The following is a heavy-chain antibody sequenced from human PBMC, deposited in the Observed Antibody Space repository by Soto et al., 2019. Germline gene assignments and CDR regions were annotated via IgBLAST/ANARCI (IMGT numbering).Heavy chain of an antibody. CDR1: GYTFTSYG. J-gene: IGHJ5*02. Sequence: ASVKVSCKASGYTFTSYGISWVRQAPGQGLEWMGWISVYNDNTNFSHNLQGIVTMTSDSSTSTVYMELRSLRSVDTAVYFCARVDILTVYYKFVYWYEPWGQGTLVTVPS. CDR3: ARVDILTVYYKFVYWYEP. D-gene: IGHD3-9*01. V-gene: IGHV1-18*01. CDR2: ISVYNDNT.